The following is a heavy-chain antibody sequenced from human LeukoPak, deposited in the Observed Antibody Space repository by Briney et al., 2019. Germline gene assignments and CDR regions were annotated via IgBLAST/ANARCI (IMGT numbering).Heavy chain of an antibody. CDR1: GFTVSTNY. CDR2: IYYSGST. V-gene: IGHV4-59*02. CDR3: ARVSPEYGDYEDYYFDY. Sequence: PGGSLRLSCAASGFTVSTNYMSWVRQAPGKGLEWIGYIYYSGSTNYNPSLKSRVTISVDTSKNQFSLKLSSVTAADTAVYYCARVSPEYGDYEDYYFDYWGQGTLVTVSS. D-gene: IGHD4-17*01. J-gene: IGHJ4*02.